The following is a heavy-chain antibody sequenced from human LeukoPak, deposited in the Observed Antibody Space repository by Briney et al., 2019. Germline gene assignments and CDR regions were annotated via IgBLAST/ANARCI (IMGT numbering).Heavy chain of an antibody. Sequence: GASVKVSCKASGYTFTSYDINWVRQATGQGLEWMGWMNPNSGNTGYAQKFQGRVTMTRNTSISTAYMELSSLRSEDTAVYYCARGIRSLNRRGYYYYYYMDVRGKGTTVTVSS. V-gene: IGHV1-8*01. CDR1: GYTFTSYD. CDR3: ARGIRSLNRRGYYYYYYMDV. CDR2: MNPNSGNT. J-gene: IGHJ6*03. D-gene: IGHD3-10*01.